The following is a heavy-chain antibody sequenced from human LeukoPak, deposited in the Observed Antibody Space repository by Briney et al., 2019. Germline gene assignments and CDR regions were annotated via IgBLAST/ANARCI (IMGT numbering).Heavy chain of an antibody. D-gene: IGHD6-25*01. V-gene: IGHV3-53*01. CDR3: ATSVRLNDAFDI. CDR2: IYSAAGT. CDR1: GFTVSNY. J-gene: IGHJ3*02. Sequence: PGGSLRLSCAASGFTVSNYMSWVRQAPGKGLEWVSSIYSAAGTYYADSVKGRFTISRDNSKNTLYLQMNSLRAEDTAVYYCATSVRLNDAFDIWGQGTMVTVSS.